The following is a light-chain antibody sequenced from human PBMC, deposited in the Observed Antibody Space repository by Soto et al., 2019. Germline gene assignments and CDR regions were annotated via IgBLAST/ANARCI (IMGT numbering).Light chain of an antibody. J-gene: IGKJ3*01. CDR3: HQFGGSPLFT. V-gene: IGKV3-20*01. Sequence: EIVLTQSPGTLSLSPGERATLSCRASQTISSSYLAWYQQKPGQAPRLLIYAASNRATGIPDRFSGSGSGTDFTLTINRLEPEDFAVYFCHQFGGSPLFTFGPGTKVDIK. CDR2: AAS. CDR1: QTISSSY.